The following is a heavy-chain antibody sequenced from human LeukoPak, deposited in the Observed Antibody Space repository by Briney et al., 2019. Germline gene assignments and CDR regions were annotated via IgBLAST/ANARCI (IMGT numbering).Heavy chain of an antibody. CDR2: ILYDGSNT. J-gene: IGHJ3*02. V-gene: IGHV3-30*18. CDR3: TKEFCGGDCYAVNIDAFDI. D-gene: IGHD2-21*02. CDR1: SFTLSIFD. Sequence: PGGSLSHSRAASSFTLSIFDMQWVSHAPGGGLEWVAFILYDGSNTYYAHSVTGRFTISRDNSKNTLYLQMNSLIAEDTAVYYCTKEFCGGDCYAVNIDAFDIWGQGTMVTVSS.